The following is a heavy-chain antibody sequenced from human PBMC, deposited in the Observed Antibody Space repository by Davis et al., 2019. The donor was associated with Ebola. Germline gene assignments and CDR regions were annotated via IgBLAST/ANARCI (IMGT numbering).Heavy chain of an antibody. J-gene: IGHJ4*02. CDR3: ARDFGGGTFGRYFDY. V-gene: IGHV3-33*01. Sequence: PGGSLRLSCAASGFTFSSYGMHWVRQAPGKGLKWVAVIWYDGSNKYYADSVKGRFTISRDNSKNTLYLQMNSLRAEDTAVYYCARDFGGGTFGRYFDYWGQGTLVTVSS. CDR1: GFTFSSYG. D-gene: IGHD3-10*01. CDR2: IWYDGSNK.